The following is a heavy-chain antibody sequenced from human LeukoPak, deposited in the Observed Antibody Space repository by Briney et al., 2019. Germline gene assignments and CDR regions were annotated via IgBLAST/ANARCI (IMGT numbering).Heavy chain of an antibody. CDR2: IKQDGSEK. V-gene: IGHV3-7*01. Sequence: GGSLRLSCAASGFTVTGYWMSWVRQAPGKGVEWVANIKQDGSEKNYVDSVKGRFTISRDNGKNSLYLQMDSLRAEDTAVYYCATYDSWGQGTLVTVSS. J-gene: IGHJ4*02. CDR1: GFTVTGYW. CDR3: ATYDS.